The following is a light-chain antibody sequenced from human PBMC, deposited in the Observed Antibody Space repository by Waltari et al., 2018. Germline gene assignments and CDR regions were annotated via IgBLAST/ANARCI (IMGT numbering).Light chain of an antibody. J-gene: IGLJ3*02. CDR2: INN. Sequence: QSVLTQPPSASGTPGQRVTISCSGSSSNIGSNTVNWYQQLPGPAPKVLIYINNRRPSGVPGRCSGSKSGTSASLASSGLQSEDEADYDCAAWDDSLNGWVFGGGTKLTVL. V-gene: IGLV1-44*01. CDR3: AAWDDSLNGWV. CDR1: SSNIGSNT.